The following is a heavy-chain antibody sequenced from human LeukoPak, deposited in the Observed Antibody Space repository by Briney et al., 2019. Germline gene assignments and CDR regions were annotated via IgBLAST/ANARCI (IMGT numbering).Heavy chain of an antibody. V-gene: IGHV1-46*01. Sequence: ASVKVSCKASGYTFTSYYMHWVRQAPGQGLEWMGIINPSGGSTSYAQKFQGRVTMTRDTSTSTVYMELSSLRSEDTAVYYCARWKPVVVPAAMKVNPYYYYGMDVWGQGTTVTVSS. CDR3: ARWKPVVVPAAMKVNPYYYYGMDV. J-gene: IGHJ6*02. CDR2: INPSGGST. CDR1: GYTFTSYY. D-gene: IGHD2-2*01.